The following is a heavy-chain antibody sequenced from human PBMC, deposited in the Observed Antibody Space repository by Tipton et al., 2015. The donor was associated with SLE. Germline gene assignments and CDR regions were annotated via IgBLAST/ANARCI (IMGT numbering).Heavy chain of an antibody. J-gene: IGHJ6*02. CDR3: ARLREGYYYYYDTGV. CDR1: GGSISSSSYY. V-gene: IGHV4-39*07. D-gene: IGHD1-26*01. Sequence: LSLTCTVSGGSISSSSYYWGWIRQPPGKGLEWIGSIYYSGSTYDNPSLKRRVTISVDTSKNQFSLKLSSVTAADMAVYYCARLREGYYYYYDTGVWGQGTTVTVSS. CDR2: IYYSGST.